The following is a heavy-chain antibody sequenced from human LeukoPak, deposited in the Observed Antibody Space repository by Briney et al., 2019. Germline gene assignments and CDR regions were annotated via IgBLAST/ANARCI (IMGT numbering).Heavy chain of an antibody. V-gene: IGHV3-21*01. CDR2: ISSSSSYI. Sequence: GGSLRLSCAASGFTFSSYSMNWVRQAPGKGLEWVSSISSSSSYIYYADSVKGRFTISRDNAKNSLYLQMNSLRAEDTAVYYCARHRYYYDSSGSPYFVYWGQGTLVTVSS. CDR3: ARHRYYYDSSGSPYFVY. J-gene: IGHJ4*02. D-gene: IGHD3-22*01. CDR1: GFTFSSYS.